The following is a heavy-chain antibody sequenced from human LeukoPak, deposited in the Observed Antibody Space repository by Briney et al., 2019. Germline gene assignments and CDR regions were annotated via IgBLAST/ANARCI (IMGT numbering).Heavy chain of an antibody. D-gene: IGHD3-22*01. Sequence: ASVKVSCKASGYTFTSYYMHWVRQAPGQGLEWMGIINPSGGSTSYAQKFQGRVTMTRDMSTSTVYMELSSLRSEDTAVYYCARFLHYDSSGYYHDSASDYFDYWGQGTLVTVSS. V-gene: IGHV1-46*01. CDR1: GYTFTSYY. J-gene: IGHJ4*02. CDR3: ARFLHYDSSGYYHDSASDYFDY. CDR2: INPSGGST.